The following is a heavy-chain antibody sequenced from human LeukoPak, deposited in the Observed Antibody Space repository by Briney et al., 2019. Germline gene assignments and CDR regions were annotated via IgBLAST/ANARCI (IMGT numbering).Heavy chain of an antibody. V-gene: IGHV3-66*01. CDR2: IYSGGST. CDR3: ARDAGFRGTPDY. CDR1: GFSVSNNY. D-gene: IGHD2-15*01. Sequence: GGSLRLSCAASGFSVSNNYMSWVRQAPGKGLEWVSVIYSGGSTFYADSVKGRFTISRDNSKNTLFLQMNSLRAEDTAVYYCARDAGFRGTPDYWGQGTLVTVSS. J-gene: IGHJ4*02.